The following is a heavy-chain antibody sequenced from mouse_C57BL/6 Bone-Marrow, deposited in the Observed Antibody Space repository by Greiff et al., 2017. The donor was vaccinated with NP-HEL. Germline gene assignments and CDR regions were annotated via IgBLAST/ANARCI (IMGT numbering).Heavy chain of an antibody. CDR3: ARGVIYDGYSWFAY. CDR1: GSAFSSSG. CDR2: IYPGDGDT. D-gene: IGHD2-3*01. Sequence: VKLMESGPELVKPGASVKISCKASGSAFSSSGMSWVKPRPGKGLEWIGRIYPGDGDTNYNGKFKGKAPMTADKSSSTAYMQLSSLTSEDSAVYFCARGVIYDGYSWFAYWGQGTLVTVSA. J-gene: IGHJ3*01. V-gene: IGHV1-82*01.